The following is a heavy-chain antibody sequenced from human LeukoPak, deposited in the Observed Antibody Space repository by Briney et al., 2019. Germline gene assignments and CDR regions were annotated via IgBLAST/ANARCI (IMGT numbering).Heavy chain of an antibody. D-gene: IGHD6-13*01. CDR3: ARDRAADYYFDY. V-gene: IGHV3-33*01. CDR2: IWYDGRNK. CDR1: GVTFSSYG. J-gene: IGHJ4*02. Sequence: GGSLRLSCAASGVTFSSYGMHWVRQAPGKGLEWVAGIWYDGRNKYYADSVKGRFTISRENSKTTLYLQMNSLRAEDTAVYYCARDRAADYYFDYWGQGTLVTVSS.